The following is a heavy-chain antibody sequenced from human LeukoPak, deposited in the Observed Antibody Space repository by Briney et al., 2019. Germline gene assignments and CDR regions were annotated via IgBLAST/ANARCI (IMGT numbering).Heavy chain of an antibody. J-gene: IGHJ4*02. CDR1: GFTFDDYA. V-gene: IGHV3-9*01. CDR2: ISWNSGSI. CDR3: AKGTGYSSGRFDY. Sequence: GGSLRLSCAASGFTFDDYAMHWVRQAPGKGLEWVSGISWNSGSIGYADSVKGRFTISRDNAKNALYLQMNSLRAEDTAVYYCAKGTGYSSGRFDYWGQGTLVTVSS. D-gene: IGHD6-19*01.